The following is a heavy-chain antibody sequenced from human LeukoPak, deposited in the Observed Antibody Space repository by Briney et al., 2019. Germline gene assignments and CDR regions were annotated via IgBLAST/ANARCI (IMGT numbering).Heavy chain of an antibody. CDR1: GYTFTGYY. CDR3: ARSGVVAAPFDL. CDR2: INANSGGT. Sequence: ASVKGSCKASGYTFTGYYMHWLRQAPRQGREWMGWINANSGGTNYAQKFQGRVTMTRDTSINTAYTELSRVRSDHTAVYYCARSGVVAAPFDLWGRGTVVTVSS. V-gene: IGHV1-2*02. J-gene: IGHJ2*01. D-gene: IGHD2-15*01.